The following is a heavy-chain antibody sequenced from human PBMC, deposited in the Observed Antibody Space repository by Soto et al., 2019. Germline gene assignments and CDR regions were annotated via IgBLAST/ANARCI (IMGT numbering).Heavy chain of an antibody. CDR2: TFYRSKWFN. V-gene: IGHV6-1*01. CDR3: AEESRSPRRGKYYFDS. CDR1: GDSVSSNNAA. J-gene: IGHJ4*02. D-gene: IGHD2-15*01. Sequence: PSQTLSLTCAISGDSVSSNNAAWNWIRQSPSRGLEWLGRTFYRSKWFNEYAVSVKSRISINPDTSKNQFSLQLNSVTPEDTAVYYCAEESRSPRRGKYYFDSWGQGNLVAVSS.